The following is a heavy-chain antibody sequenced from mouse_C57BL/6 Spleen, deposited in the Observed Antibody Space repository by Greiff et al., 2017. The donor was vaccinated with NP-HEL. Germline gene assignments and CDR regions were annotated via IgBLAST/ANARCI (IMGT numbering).Heavy chain of an antibody. Sequence: VQLQQSGAELVKAGASVKMSCKASGYTFTSYWMHWVKQRLGQGLEWFAETNPTNGRTYYNEKFKSKATLTVDKSSSTAYMLLSGPTFEDSAVYYCARIKKIVATYFGYWGQGTTLIVSS. V-gene: IGHV1S81*02. CDR3: ARIKKIVATYFGY. J-gene: IGHJ2*01. CDR2: TNPTNGRT. D-gene: IGHD1-1*01. CDR1: GYTFTSYW.